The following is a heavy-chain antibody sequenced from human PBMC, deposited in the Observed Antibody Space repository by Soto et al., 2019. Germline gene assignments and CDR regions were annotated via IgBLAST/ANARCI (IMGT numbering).Heavy chain of an antibody. CDR1: GGSISSSSYY. CDR2: IHYSGST. V-gene: IGHV4-39*01. D-gene: IGHD6-6*01. Sequence: SETLSLTCTVSGGSISSSSYYWGWIRQPPGKGLEWIGSIHYSGSTYYNPSLKSRVTISVDTSKNQFSLKLSSVTAADTAVYYCASLIAALDYWGQGTLVTVSS. CDR3: ASLIAALDY. J-gene: IGHJ4*02.